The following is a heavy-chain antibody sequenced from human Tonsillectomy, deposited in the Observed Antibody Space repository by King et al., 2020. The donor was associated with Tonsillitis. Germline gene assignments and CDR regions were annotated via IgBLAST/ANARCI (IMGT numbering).Heavy chain of an antibody. CDR3: ARQNRRSGGDLDY. D-gene: IGHD2-21*02. CDR2: ITNRVTAM. J-gene: IGHJ4*02. V-gene: IGHV3-11*01. CDR1: GFIFSDYY. Sequence: VQLVESGGGLVKPGGSLRLSWAASGFIFSDYYMSWIRQAPGKGLEWVSYITNRVTAMYYADYVKGRFTLSRDNGKNSLFLQMNSLRPEDTAVYYCARQNRRSGGDLDYWGQGTLVTVSS.